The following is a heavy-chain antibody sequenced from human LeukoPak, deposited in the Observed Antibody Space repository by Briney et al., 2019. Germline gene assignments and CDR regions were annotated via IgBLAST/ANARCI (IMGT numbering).Heavy chain of an antibody. Sequence: GGSLRLSCAASGFTFSAYAMSWVRQAPGKGLEWVSGISDSGGRPIYADSVKGRFTISRDNSKNTMFLQMNSLRAEDTAVYYCAKGSRPAYYYYSMDVWGKGTTVTVSS. V-gene: IGHV3-23*01. D-gene: IGHD5/OR15-5a*01. J-gene: IGHJ6*03. CDR1: GFTFSAYA. CDR2: ISDSGGRP. CDR3: AKGSRPAYYYYSMDV.